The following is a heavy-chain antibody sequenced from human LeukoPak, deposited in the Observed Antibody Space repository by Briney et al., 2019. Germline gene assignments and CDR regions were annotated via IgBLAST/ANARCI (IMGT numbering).Heavy chain of an antibody. V-gene: IGHV3-23*01. D-gene: IGHD3-22*01. CDR3: AKDFSRLYYYDSSRSNYFDY. CDR2: ISGSGGST. CDR1: GFTFSSYA. Sequence: GGSLRLSCAASGFTFSSYAMSWVRQAPGKGLEWVSAISGSGGSTYYADSVKGRFTISRDNSKNTLYLQMNSLRAEDTAVYYCAKDFSRLYYYDSSRSNYFDYWGQGTLVTVSS. J-gene: IGHJ4*02.